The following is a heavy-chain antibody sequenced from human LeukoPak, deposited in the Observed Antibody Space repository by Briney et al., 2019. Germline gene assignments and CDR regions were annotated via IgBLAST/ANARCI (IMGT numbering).Heavy chain of an antibody. V-gene: IGHV1-8*01. Sequence: ASVKVSCKASGYTFTSYDINWVRQATGQGLEWMGWMNPNSGNTGYAQKFQGRVTMTRNTSISTAYMELSSLRSEDTAVYYRARVIAVAGTNYYYYYMDVWGKGTTVTVSS. CDR1: GYTFTSYD. J-gene: IGHJ6*03. CDR2: MNPNSGNT. D-gene: IGHD6-19*01. CDR3: ARVIAVAGTNYYYYYMDV.